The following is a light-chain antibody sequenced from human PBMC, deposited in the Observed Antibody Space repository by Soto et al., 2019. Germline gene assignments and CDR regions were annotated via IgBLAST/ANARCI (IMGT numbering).Light chain of an antibody. CDR1: ESIRNN. CDR3: QQTYSTPRGA. J-gene: IGKJ1*01. V-gene: IGKV1-39*01. CDR2: AAS. Sequence: DIQMTQSPSSPSASVGDRVTITCRASESIRNNLNWYQQKPGKAPKLLIYAASTLQSGVPSRFSGGGSGTEFTLTIGSLQPEDFTTYYCQQTYSTPRGAFGQGTKVEFQ.